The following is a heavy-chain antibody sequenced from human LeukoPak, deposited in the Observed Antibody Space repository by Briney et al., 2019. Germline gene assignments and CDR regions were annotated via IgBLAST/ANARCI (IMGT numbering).Heavy chain of an antibody. CDR2: MNEDGSEK. D-gene: IGHD1-1*01. CDR3: ARESTGERPGC. V-gene: IGHV3-7*01. Sequence: GGSLRLSCAASGFTLSDYWMSWVRQAPGKGLEWVANMNEDGSEKNCVDSVKGRFTISRDDVKNSLHLQMNSLRAEDTAVYYCARESTGERPGCWGQGTLVTVSS. CDR1: GFTLSDYW. J-gene: IGHJ4*02.